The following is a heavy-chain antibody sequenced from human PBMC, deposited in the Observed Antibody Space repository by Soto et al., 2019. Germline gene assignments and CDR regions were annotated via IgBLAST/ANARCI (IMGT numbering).Heavy chain of an antibody. CDR2: ITGNTGRT. Sequence: PGGSLRLSCAASGFTFGSNAMNWVRQAPGKGLEWISSITGNTGRTDYADSVKGRFTVTRDNSKNILNLQMNSLRVEDTAVYYCAKDRVGGYFVPLDNWGQGTRVTVSS. CDR1: GFTFGSNA. J-gene: IGHJ4*01. V-gene: IGHV3-23*01. D-gene: IGHD3-10*01. CDR3: AKDRVGGYFVPLDN.